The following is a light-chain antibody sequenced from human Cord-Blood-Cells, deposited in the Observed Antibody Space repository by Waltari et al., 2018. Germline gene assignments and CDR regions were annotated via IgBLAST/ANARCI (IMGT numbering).Light chain of an antibody. V-gene: IGKV1-6*01. J-gene: IGKJ2*02. CDR1: QGIRIY. Sequence: AIQMTQSPYSLSASVGDRVTIPRRASQGIRIYLGWSQQKTRNAPTPLIYAASSLQSRVPSRFSGSGSVTDVTLTISSLQPEDFAAYYCLQDYNYPCTFGQGTKLEIK. CDR2: AAS. CDR3: LQDYNYPCT.